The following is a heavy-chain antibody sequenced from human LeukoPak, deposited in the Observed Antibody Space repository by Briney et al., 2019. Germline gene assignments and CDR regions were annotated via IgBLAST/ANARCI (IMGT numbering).Heavy chain of an antibody. V-gene: IGHV4-34*01. CDR2: INHSGST. D-gene: IGHD3-10*01. J-gene: IGHJ5*02. Sequence: SETLSLTCAVYGGSFSGYYWSWIRQPPGKGLEWIGEINHSGSTNYNPSLKSRVTISVDTSKNQFSLKLSSVTAADTAVYYCARGGTMVRGVYNWFDPWGQGTLVTVSS. CDR1: GGSFSGYY. CDR3: ARGGTMVRGVYNWFDP.